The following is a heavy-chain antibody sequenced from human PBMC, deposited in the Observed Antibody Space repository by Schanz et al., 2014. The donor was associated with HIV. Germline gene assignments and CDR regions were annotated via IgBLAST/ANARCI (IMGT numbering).Heavy chain of an antibody. J-gene: IGHJ4*02. CDR3: AKPEYDSRGNSQSHFDY. CDR2: ISYDGRNK. CDR1: GFTFSSYG. V-gene: IGHV3-30*18. D-gene: IGHD3-22*01. Sequence: QVQLVESGGGVVQPGRSLRLSCAASGFTFSSYGMHWVRQAPGKGLEWVSVISYDGRNKLYADSVKGRFTISRDNSKNTMYLKMNSLRVDDTAVYYCAKPEYDSRGNSQSHFDYWGQGTLVTVSS.